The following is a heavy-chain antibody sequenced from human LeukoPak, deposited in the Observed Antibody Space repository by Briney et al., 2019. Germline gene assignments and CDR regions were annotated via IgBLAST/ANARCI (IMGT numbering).Heavy chain of an antibody. Sequence: PGGSLRLSCAVSGFTFSSHSMSWVRQAPGKGLGWVSYISSSSSTIYYADSVKGRFTISRDKAKNSLYLQMNSLRDEDTAVYYCARDVEGTTAYFDYWGQGTLVTVSS. V-gene: IGHV3-48*02. CDR2: ISSSSSTI. D-gene: IGHD1-14*01. CDR3: ARDVEGTTAYFDY. CDR1: GFTFSSHS. J-gene: IGHJ4*02.